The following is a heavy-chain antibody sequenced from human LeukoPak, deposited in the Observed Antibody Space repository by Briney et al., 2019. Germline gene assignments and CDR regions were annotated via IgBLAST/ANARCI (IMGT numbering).Heavy chain of an antibody. CDR1: GGSFSGYY. CDR2: INHSGST. Sequence: SETLSLTCAVYGGSFSGYYRSWIRQPPGKGLEWIGEINHSGSTNYNPSLKSRVTISVDTSKNQFSLKLSSVTAADTAVYYCARPRSSGYDYWGQGTLVTVSS. D-gene: IGHD3-22*01. J-gene: IGHJ4*02. CDR3: ARPRSSGYDY. V-gene: IGHV4-34*01.